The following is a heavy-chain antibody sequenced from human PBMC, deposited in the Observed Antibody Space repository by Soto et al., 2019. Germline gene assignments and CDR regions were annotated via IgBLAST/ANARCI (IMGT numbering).Heavy chain of an antibody. J-gene: IGHJ3*02. V-gene: IGHV1-58*02. CDR3: AAGVTYDGNFDI. CDR1: GFTFTSSA. CDR2: IVVGSGNT. Sequence: SVKVSCKASGFTFTSSATQWVRQARGQRLEWIGWIVVGSGNTNYAQKFQERVSITRDMSTRTAYMELSSLRSEDTAVYYCAAGVTYDGNFDIWGQGTMVTVSS. D-gene: IGHD5-12*01.